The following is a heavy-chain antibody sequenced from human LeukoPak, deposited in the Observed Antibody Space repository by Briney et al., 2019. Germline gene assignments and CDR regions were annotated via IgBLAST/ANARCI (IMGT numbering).Heavy chain of an antibody. CDR3: ARGLGSVSYYGY. CDR2: INPSGGTA. D-gene: IGHD3-10*01. Sequence: QAPGQGXEWVGIINPSGGTATYAPKFQGRVTMTRDTSTSTVYMELSSLRSEDTAVYYCARGLGSVSYYGYWGQGTLVTVSS. J-gene: IGHJ4*02. V-gene: IGHV1-46*01.